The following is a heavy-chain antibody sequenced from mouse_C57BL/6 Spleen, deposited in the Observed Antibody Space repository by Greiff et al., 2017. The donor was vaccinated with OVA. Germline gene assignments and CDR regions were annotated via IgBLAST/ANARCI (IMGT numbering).Heavy chain of an antibody. J-gene: IGHJ2*01. CDR1: GYTFTSYW. CDR3: ATGSSYGYYFDY. Sequence: QVQLQQPGAELVKPGASVKLSCKASGYTFTSYWMHWVKQRPGQGLEWIGMIHPNSGSTNYNEKFKSKATLTVDKSSSTAYMQLSSLTSEDSAVDYCATGSSYGYYFDYWGQGTTLTVSS. CDR2: IHPNSGST. V-gene: IGHV1-64*01. D-gene: IGHD1-1*01.